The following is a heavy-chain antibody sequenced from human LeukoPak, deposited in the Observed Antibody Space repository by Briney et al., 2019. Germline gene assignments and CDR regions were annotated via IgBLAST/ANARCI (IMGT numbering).Heavy chain of an antibody. V-gene: IGHV3-9*01. Sequence: PGGSLRLSCAASGFTFDDYAMHWVRQAPGKGLEWVSGISWNSGSIGYADSVKGRFTISRDNAKNSLYPQMNSLRAEDTALYYCAKDDDSSGSLDYWGQGTLVTVSS. CDR2: ISWNSGSI. D-gene: IGHD6-19*01. CDR3: AKDDDSSGSLDY. CDR1: GFTFDDYA. J-gene: IGHJ4*02.